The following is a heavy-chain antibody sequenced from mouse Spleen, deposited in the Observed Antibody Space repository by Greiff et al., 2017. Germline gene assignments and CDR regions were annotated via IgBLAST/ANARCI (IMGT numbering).Heavy chain of an antibody. V-gene: IGHV5-12*02. D-gene: IGHD1-2*01. CDR2: ISNGGGST. J-gene: IGHJ1*01. CDR3: ARQDYGYGRYFDV. CDR1: GFTFSDYY. Sequence: EVKLVESGGGLVQPGGSLKLSCATSGFTFSDYYMYWVRQTPEKRLEWVAYISNGGGSTYYPDTVKGRFTISRDNAKNTLYLQMSRLKSEDTAMYYCARQDYGYGRYFDVWGAGTTVTVSS.